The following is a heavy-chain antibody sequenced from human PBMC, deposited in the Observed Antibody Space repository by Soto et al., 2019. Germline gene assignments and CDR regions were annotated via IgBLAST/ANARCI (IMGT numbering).Heavy chain of an antibody. V-gene: IGHV3-23*01. J-gene: IGHJ3*02. D-gene: IGHD6-19*01. CDR1: GFTFSSYA. Sequence: GSLRLSCAASGFTFSSYAMSWVRQAPGKGLEWVSAISGSGGSTYYADSVKGRFTISRDNSKNTLYLQMNSLRAEDTAVYYCAKPGYSSGWYAERGAFDIWGQGTMVTVSS. CDR3: AKPGYSSGWYAERGAFDI. CDR2: ISGSGGST.